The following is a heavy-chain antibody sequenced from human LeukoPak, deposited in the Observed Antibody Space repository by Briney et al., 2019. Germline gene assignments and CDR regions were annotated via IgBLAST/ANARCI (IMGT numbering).Heavy chain of an antibody. V-gene: IGHV4-39*07. CDR3: ARVIGVVVPAAFDI. CDR2: IYYSGST. J-gene: IGHJ3*02. Sequence: PSETLSLTCTVSGGSISSSSYYWGWIRQPPGKGLEWIGSIYYSGSTYYNPSLKSRVTISVDTSKNQFSLKLSSVTAADTAVYYCARVIGVVVPAAFDIWGQGTMVTVSS. D-gene: IGHD2-2*01. CDR1: GGSISSSSYY.